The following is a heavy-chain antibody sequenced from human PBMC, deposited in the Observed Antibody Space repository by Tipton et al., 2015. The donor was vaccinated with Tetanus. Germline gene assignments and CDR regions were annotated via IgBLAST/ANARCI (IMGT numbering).Heavy chain of an antibody. Sequence: QLVQSGAEERKPGASVKVSCKAYGYTVTGFFMHWVRQAPGQGLEWMGWITPNNGGTKSAHKFQDRVTMTSDRSSSTVYMELNRLRYDDTAVYYCARPLTSVAFGGFAFDVWGQGTLVTVSS. J-gene: IGHJ3*01. D-gene: IGHD3-16*01. CDR2: ITPNNGGT. CDR1: GYTVTGFF. V-gene: IGHV1-2*02. CDR3: ARPLTSVAFGGFAFDV.